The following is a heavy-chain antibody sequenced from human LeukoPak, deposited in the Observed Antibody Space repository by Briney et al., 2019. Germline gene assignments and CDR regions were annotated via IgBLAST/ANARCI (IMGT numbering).Heavy chain of an antibody. J-gene: IGHJ4*02. CDR1: GHTFGNYG. CDR3: AEVESSYCRI. V-gene: IGHV3-23*01. D-gene: IGHD3-10*01. Sequence: PGGSLRLSCVASGHTFGNYGMNWVRQAPGKGLEWVSSIGGGGSTTYYADSVRGRFTISRDNSKNSMYLQMSSLRAEDTAIYYCAEVESSYCRIWGEGTLVTVSS. CDR2: IGGGGSTT.